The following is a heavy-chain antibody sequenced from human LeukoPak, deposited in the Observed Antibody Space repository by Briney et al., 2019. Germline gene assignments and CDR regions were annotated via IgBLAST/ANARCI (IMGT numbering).Heavy chain of an antibody. V-gene: IGHV1-46*01. CDR1: GYTFTSYY. D-gene: IGHD3-22*01. J-gene: IGHJ3*02. CDR3: ARASRYYDSSSYAFDI. CDR2: SNPSGGST. Sequence: ASVKVSCKASGYTFTSYYMQGVRQAPGQGLEGRGISNPSGGSTSYAQKFQGRGTMTRDTDTSTVYMELSSQRSQDTAVYYCARASRYYDSSSYAFDIWGQGTMVTVSS.